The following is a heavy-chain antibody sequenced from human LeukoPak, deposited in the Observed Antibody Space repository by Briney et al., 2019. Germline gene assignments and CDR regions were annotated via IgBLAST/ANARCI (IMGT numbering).Heavy chain of an antibody. CDR2: TSNSRSTV. CDR3: ARLKDITMIRGPWDAFDI. J-gene: IGHJ3*02. V-gene: IGHV3-48*01. Sequence: PGGSLRLSCAASGFTFSSYSMNWVRQAPGKGLEWLSYTSNSRSTVYYADSVKDRFTISRDNANNSLYLQMNSLRAEDTAMYYCARLKDITMIRGPWDAFDIWGQGTMVTVSS. CDR1: GFTFSSYS. D-gene: IGHD3-10*01.